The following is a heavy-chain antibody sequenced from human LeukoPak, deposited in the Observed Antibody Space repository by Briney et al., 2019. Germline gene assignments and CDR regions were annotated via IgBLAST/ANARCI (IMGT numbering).Heavy chain of an antibody. CDR1: GGSISSYY. D-gene: IGHD3-3*01. V-gene: IGHV4-4*07. CDR2: IYTSGST. CDR3: ARGASRGYDFWSGYRDYFDY. Sequence: SETLSLTCTVSGGSISSYYWSWIRQPAGKGLEWIGRIYTSGSTNYNPSLKSRVTISVDTSKNQFSLKLSSVTAADTAVYYCARGASRGYDFWSGYRDYFDYWGQGTLVTVSS. J-gene: IGHJ4*02.